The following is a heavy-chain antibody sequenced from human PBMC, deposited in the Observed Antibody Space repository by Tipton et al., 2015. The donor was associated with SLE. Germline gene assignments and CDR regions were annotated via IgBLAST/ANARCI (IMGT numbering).Heavy chain of an antibody. Sequence: LRLSCSVSGVSISSFSYYWGWIRQPPGKGLEWIGSIYYSGSTYYNPSLKSRVTISVDTSKNQFSLKLSSVTAADTAVYYCARVLWGMDVWGKGTTVTVSS. J-gene: IGHJ6*03. CDR3: ARVLWGMDV. D-gene: IGHD3-10*01. CDR1: GVSISSFSYY. V-gene: IGHV4-39*07. CDR2: IYYSGST.